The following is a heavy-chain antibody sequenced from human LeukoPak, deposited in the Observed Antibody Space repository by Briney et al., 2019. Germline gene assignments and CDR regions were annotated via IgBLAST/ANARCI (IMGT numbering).Heavy chain of an antibody. V-gene: IGHV3-23*01. CDR1: GFTFSSYA. Sequence: QPGGSLRLSCAASGFTFSSYAMSWVRQAPGKGLEGVSAISGSGGSTYYADSVKGRFTISRDNSKNTLYLQMNSLRAEDTAVYYCAKDERYCSGGSCYPVVVYWGQGTLVTVSS. D-gene: IGHD2-15*01. CDR2: ISGSGGST. J-gene: IGHJ4*02. CDR3: AKDERYCSGGSCYPVVVY.